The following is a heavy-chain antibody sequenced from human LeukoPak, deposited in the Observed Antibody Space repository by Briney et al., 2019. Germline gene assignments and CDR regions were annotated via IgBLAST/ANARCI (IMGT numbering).Heavy chain of an antibody. V-gene: IGHV4-34*01. D-gene: IGHD5-24*01. J-gene: IGHJ4*02. CDR3: AGRGDGYNYDDY. CDR2: INHSGST. Sequence: PSETLSLTCAVYGGSFSGYYWSWIRQPPGKGLEWIGEINHSGSTNYNPSLKSRVTISVDTSKNQFSLTLSSVTAADTAVYYCAGRGDGYNYDDYWGQGTLVTVSS. CDR1: GGSFSGYY.